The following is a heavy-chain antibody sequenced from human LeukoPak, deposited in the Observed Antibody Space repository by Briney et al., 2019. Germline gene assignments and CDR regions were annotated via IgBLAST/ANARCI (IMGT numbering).Heavy chain of an antibody. CDR2: ISGSGGRP. CDR1: GFTVSTYA. J-gene: IGHJ4*02. D-gene: IGHD6-19*01. CDR3: AKDQGDYSSGWSIFDY. Sequence: GGSLRLSCAASGFTVSTYAMSWVRQAPGKGLEWVSGISGSGGRPYYADSVKGRFTISRDNSKNTLYLQMNRLRAEDTAVYYCAKDQGDYSSGWSIFDYWGQGSLVTVST. V-gene: IGHV3-23*01.